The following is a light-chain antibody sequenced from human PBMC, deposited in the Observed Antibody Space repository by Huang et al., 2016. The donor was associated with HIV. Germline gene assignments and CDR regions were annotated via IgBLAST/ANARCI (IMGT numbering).Light chain of an antibody. J-gene: IGKJ5*01. CDR3: QQSYSALSS. CDR1: QSITTY. CDR2: SAS. V-gene: IGKV1-39*01. Sequence: IQMTQSPTSLSASVGDRVSIVCRASQSITTYLNWYQQKPGKAPKLLISSASTLHSGVPSRFSGSGSGTEFTLTIRGLRLDDFATYYCQQSYSALSSFGPGTRL.